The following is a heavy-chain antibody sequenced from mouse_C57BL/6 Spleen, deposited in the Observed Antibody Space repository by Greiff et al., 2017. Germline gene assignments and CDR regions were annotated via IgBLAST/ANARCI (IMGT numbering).Heavy chain of an antibody. V-gene: IGHV1-69*01. CDR1: GYTFTSYW. D-gene: IGHD1-1*01. CDR3: ARSGGITTVWHYAIEY. CDR2: IDPSDSYT. Sequence: QVQLQQPGAELVMPGASVKLSCKASGYTFTSYWMHWVKQRPGQGLEWIGEIDPSDSYTNYNQKFKGKSTLTVDKSSSTAYMQLSSLTSEDSAVYNSARSGGITTVWHYAIEYWGKGTAVTVSA. J-gene: IGHJ4*01.